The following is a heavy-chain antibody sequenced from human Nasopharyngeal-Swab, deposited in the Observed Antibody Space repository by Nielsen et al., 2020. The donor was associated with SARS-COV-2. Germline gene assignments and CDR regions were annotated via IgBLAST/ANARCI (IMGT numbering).Heavy chain of an antibody. CDR1: GYSFTSYC. D-gene: IGHD4-11*01. CDR2: IYPGDSDT. Sequence: VESLKISCTGSGYSFTSYCIGWVRQMPGKGLEWMGIIYPGDSDTRYSPPFQGQITFSADKSIRTSYLQWSSLKASDAVMYYCARRHEDRTTGTHYYYYGMDVWGQGTTVTVSS. CDR3: ARRHEDRTTGTHYYYYGMDV. J-gene: IGHJ6*02. V-gene: IGHV5-51*01.